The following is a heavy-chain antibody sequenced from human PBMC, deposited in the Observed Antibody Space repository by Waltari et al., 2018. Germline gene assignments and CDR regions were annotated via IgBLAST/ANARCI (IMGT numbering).Heavy chain of an antibody. CDR3: ARLQEGQLVRSTYYYYGMDV. CDR1: GYSFTSYW. D-gene: IGHD6-13*01. J-gene: IGHJ6*02. CDR2: IYPGDSDT. V-gene: IGHV5-51*01. Sequence: EVRLVQSGAEVKKPGESLKISCKGSGYSFTSYWIGWVRPMPGKGLEWMGIIYPGDSDTRYSPSFQGQVTISADKSISTAYLQWSSLKASDTAMYYCARLQEGQLVRSTYYYYGMDVWGQGTTVTVSS.